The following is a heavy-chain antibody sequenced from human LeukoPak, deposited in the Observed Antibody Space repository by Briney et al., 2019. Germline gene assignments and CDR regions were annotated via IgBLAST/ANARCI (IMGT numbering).Heavy chain of an antibody. Sequence: GGSLRLSCAASGFTFSSYSMNWVRQAPGKGLEWVSSISSSSSYIYYADSVKGRFTISRDNAKNSLYLQMNSLRAEDTAVYYCARGLYDILTGFVFDYRGQGTLVTVSS. V-gene: IGHV3-21*01. D-gene: IGHD3-9*01. CDR1: GFTFSSYS. CDR3: ARGLYDILTGFVFDY. J-gene: IGHJ4*02. CDR2: ISSSSSYI.